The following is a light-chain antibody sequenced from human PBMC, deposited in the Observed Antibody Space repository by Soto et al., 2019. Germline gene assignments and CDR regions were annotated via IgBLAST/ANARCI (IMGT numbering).Light chain of an antibody. V-gene: IGLV2-8*01. CDR1: SSDVGAYNY. CDR3: SSYAGLNTCV. Sequence: QSALTQPPSASGSPGQSVTISCTGTSSDVGAYNYVSWYRQHPGKAPKLLIFEVNSRPSGVPDLFSGSKSGNTASLTVSGLQAEEESHYYCSSYAGLNTCVFGGGTKVTVL. J-gene: IGLJ3*02. CDR2: EVN.